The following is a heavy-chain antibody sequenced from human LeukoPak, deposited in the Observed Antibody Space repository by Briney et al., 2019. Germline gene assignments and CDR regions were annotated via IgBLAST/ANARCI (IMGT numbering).Heavy chain of an antibody. CDR3: ARVSGLKFDP. Sequence: SETLSLTCAVYGGSFSGYYWSWIRQHPGKGLEWIGYIYYSGSTYYNPSLKSRVTISVDTSKNQFSLKLSSVTAADTAVYYCARVSGLKFDPWGQGTLVTVSS. CDR1: GGSFSGYY. V-gene: IGHV4-31*11. D-gene: IGHD3-10*01. J-gene: IGHJ5*02. CDR2: IYYSGST.